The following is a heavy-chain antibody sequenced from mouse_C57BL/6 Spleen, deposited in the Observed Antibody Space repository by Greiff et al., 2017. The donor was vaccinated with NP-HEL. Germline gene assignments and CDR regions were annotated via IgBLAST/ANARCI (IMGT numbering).Heavy chain of an antibody. D-gene: IGHD1-1*01. CDR2: IDPSDSYT. V-gene: IGHV1-69*01. Sequence: QVHVKQPGAELVMPGASVKLSCKASGYTFTSYWMHWVKQRPGQGLEWIGEIDPSDSYTNYNQKFKGKATLTVDKSSSTAYRQRRSLTSEDAVVYDCARSTTVVATGFDYWGQGTTLTVST. CDR3: ARSTTVVATGFDY. J-gene: IGHJ2*01. CDR1: GYTFTSYW.